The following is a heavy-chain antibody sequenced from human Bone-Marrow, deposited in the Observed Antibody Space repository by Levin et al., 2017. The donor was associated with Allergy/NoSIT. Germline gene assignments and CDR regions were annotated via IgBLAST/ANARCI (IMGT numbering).Heavy chain of an antibody. D-gene: IGHD2-2*01. Sequence: GGSLRLSCAASGFTFSGSAMHWVRQASGKGLEWVGRIRSKANSYATAYAASVKGRFTISRDDSKNTAYLQMNSLKTEDTAVYYCTQDCSSTSCYVYGMDVWGQGTTVTVSS. CDR2: IRSKANSYAT. CDR3: TQDCSSTSCYVYGMDV. CDR1: GFTFSGSA. J-gene: IGHJ6*02. V-gene: IGHV3-73*01.